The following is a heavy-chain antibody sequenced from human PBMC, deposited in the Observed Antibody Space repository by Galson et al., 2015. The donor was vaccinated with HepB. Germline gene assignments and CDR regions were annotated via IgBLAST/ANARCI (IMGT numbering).Heavy chain of an antibody. CDR2: INAGNGNT. CDR3: AAGVMATFFFDY. V-gene: IGHV1-3*01. Sequence: SVKVSCKASGYTFTSYAMHWVRLAPGQRLEWMGWINAGNGNTKYSQKFQGRVTITRDTSASTAYMELSSLRSEDTAVYYCAAGVMATFFFDYWGQGTLVTVSS. J-gene: IGHJ4*02. D-gene: IGHD5-24*01. CDR1: GYTFTSYA.